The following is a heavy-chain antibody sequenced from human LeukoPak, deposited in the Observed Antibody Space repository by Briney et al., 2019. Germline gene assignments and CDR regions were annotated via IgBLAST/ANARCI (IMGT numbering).Heavy chain of an antibody. D-gene: IGHD3-3*01. V-gene: IGHV3-30*18. CDR2: ISYDGSNK. CDR1: GFTFSSYG. CDR3: AKDMRFLEWDRWYYYYGMDV. J-gene: IGHJ6*02. Sequence: QPGGSLRLSCAASGFTFSSYGMHWVRQAPGKGLEWVAVISYDGSNKYYADSVKGRFTISRDNSKNTLYLQMNSLRAEDTAVYYCAKDMRFLEWDRWYYYYGMDVWGQGTTVTVSS.